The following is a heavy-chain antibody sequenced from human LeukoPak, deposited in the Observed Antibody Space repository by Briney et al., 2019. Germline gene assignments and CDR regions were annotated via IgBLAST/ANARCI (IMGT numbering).Heavy chain of an antibody. CDR2: IYYSGST. Sequence: TGGSLRLSCAASEFTVSSNYMSWIRQAPGKGLEWIGSIYYSGSTYYNPSLKSRVSISVDTSKNQFSLQLNSVTPEDTAVYYCARDRRITMVRGSYYYYYMDVWGKGTTVTISS. V-gene: IGHV4-39*07. CDR1: EFTVSSNY. D-gene: IGHD3-10*01. CDR3: ARDRRITMVRGSYYYYYMDV. J-gene: IGHJ6*03.